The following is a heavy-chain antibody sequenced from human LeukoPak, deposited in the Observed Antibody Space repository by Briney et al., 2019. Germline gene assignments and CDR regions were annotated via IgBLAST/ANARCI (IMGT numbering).Heavy chain of an antibody. V-gene: IGHV4-38-2*02. CDR3: ARGLGVTIIVVDPLGIWFDP. CDR1: GYSISSGYY. CDR2: IYHSGST. Sequence: SETLSLTCTVSGYSISSGYYWGWIRQPPGKGLEWIGSIYHSGSTYYNPSLKSRVTISVDTSKNQFSLKLSSVTAADTAVYYCARGLGVTIIVVDPLGIWFDPWGQGTLVTVSS. D-gene: IGHD3-22*01. J-gene: IGHJ5*02.